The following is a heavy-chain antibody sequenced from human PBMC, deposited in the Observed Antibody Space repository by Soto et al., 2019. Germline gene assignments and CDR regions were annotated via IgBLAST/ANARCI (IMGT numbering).Heavy chain of an antibody. CDR3: ARNGDFWSGYYRENYYYGMDV. D-gene: IGHD3-3*01. CDR2: IYPGDSDT. CDR1: GYSFTSYW. Sequence: GESLKTSCKGSGYSFTSYWIGWVRQMPGKGLEWMGIIYPGDSDTRYSPSFQGQVTISADKSISTAYLQWSSLKASDTAMYYCARNGDFWSGYYRENYYYGMDVWGQGTTVTVSS. J-gene: IGHJ6*02. V-gene: IGHV5-51*01.